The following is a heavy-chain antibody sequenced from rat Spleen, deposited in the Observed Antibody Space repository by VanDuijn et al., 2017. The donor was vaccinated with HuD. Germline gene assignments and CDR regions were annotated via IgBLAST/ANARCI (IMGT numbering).Heavy chain of an antibody. V-gene: IGHV2-77*01. CDR1: GFSLTSYG. Sequence: QVQMKETGPGLVQTTQTLSVTCTVSGFSLTSYGVHWVRQAPGKGLEWMGIIWGDGSTNYNSALKSRLSISRDTSKSQGFLTMNSLQTEDTAVYYGAEISNWFAYWGQGTLVTVSS. J-gene: IGHJ3*01. CDR2: IWGDGST. CDR3: AEISNWFAY.